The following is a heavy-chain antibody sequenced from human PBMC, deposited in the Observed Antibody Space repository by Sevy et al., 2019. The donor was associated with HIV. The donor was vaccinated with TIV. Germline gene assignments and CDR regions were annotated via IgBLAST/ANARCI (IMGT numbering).Heavy chain of an antibody. CDR3: ARQTSHSTIFGESMIDY. CDR2: ISSSSAAI. CDR1: EFTLSSYS. V-gene: IGHV3-21*01. J-gene: IGHJ4*02. D-gene: IGHD3-3*01. Sequence: GGSLRLSCVASEFTLSSYSMNWVRQAPGKGLEWISSISSSSAAIYYADSVKGRFTISRDNAKNSLYLQMNSLRDEDTAVYYCARQTSHSTIFGESMIDYWGLGTLVTVSS.